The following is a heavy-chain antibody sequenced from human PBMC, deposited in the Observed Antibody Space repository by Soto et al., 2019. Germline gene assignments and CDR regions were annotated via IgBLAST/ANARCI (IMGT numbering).Heavy chain of an antibody. CDR3: ARGMELLYYFDY. J-gene: IGHJ4*02. V-gene: IGHV3-23*01. CDR2: ISIGSINT. Sequence: GGSLRLSCAASGFTFSNHAMSWVRQAPGKGLEWVSTISIGSINTYYPDSVRGRFTISRDNSKNTVYLQMNSLRAEDTALYYCARGMELLYYFDYWGPGTLVTVSS. CDR1: GFTFSNHA. D-gene: IGHD1-7*01.